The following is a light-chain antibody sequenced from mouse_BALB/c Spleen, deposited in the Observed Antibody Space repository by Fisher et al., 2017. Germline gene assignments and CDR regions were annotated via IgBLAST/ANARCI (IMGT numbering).Light chain of an antibody. CDR1: SSVSY. CDR2: DTS. CDR3: QQWSSNPLT. V-gene: IGKV4-55*01. Sequence: IVLTQTPAIMSASPGEKVTMTCSASSSVSYMYWYQQKPGSSPRLLIYDTSNLASGVPVRFSGSGSGTSYSLTISSMEAEDAATYSCQQWSSNPLTFGAGTKLELK. J-gene: IGKJ5*01.